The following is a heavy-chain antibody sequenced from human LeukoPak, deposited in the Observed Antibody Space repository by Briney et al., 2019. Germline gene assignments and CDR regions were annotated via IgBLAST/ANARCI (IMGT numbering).Heavy chain of an antibody. CDR1: GGSFSGYY. CDR2: INHSGST. CDR3: ARFLPAAISWLPGYYLDY. Sequence: SETLSLTCAVYGGSFSGYYWSWIRQPPGKGLEWIGEINHSGSTNYNPSLKSRVTISVDTSKNQFSLKLSSVTAADTAVYYCARFLPAAISWLPGYYLDYWAREPWSPSPQ. V-gene: IGHV4-34*01. J-gene: IGHJ4*02. D-gene: IGHD2-2*02.